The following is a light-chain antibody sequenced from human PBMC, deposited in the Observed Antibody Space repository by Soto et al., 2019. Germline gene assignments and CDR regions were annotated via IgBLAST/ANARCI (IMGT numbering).Light chain of an antibody. CDR1: QFISSW. Sequence: DIQMTQSPSTLSASVGDRVTITCRASQFISSWLAWYQQKPGKAPKLLIYKASSLESGVPSRFSGSGSGTELTLTISSLQPDDFATYYCQQYDTYPLTFGGGTRVELK. V-gene: IGKV1-5*03. CDR2: KAS. CDR3: QQYDTYPLT. J-gene: IGKJ4*01.